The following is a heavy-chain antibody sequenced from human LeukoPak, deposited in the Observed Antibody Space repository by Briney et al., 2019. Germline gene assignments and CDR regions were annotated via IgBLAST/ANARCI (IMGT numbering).Heavy chain of an antibody. Sequence: ASVKVSCKASGYTFTSYGISWVQQAPGQGLEWMGWISAYNGNTNYAQKLQGRVTMTTDTSTSTAYMELRSLRSDDTAVYYCARDQIFGVVIIGNGMDVWGQGTTVTVSS. CDR3: ARDQIFGVVIIGNGMDV. CDR2: ISAYNGNT. CDR1: GYTFTSYG. D-gene: IGHD3-3*01. J-gene: IGHJ6*02. V-gene: IGHV1-18*01.